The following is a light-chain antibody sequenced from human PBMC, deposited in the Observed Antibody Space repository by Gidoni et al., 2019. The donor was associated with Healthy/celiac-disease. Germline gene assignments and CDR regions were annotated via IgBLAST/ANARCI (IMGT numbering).Light chain of an antibody. CDR1: QSVSSY. V-gene: IGKV3-11*01. CDR3: QQRSNWPPYT. J-gene: IGKJ2*01. CDR2: DAS. Sequence: EIVLTQSPATLSLSTGERATLSCRASQSVSSYLAWYQQKPGQAPRLLIYDASNRATGIPARFSGSGSGTDFTLTNSSLEPEDFAVYYCQQRSNWPPYTFGQGTKLEIK.